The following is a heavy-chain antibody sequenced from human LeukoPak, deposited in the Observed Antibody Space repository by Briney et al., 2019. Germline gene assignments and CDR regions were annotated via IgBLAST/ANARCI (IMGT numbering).Heavy chain of an antibody. Sequence: PGGSLRLSCAASGFTFSSNSMNWVRQAPGKELEWVSCISSSSSYTYYADSVKGRFTISRDNAKNSLYLQMNSLRAEDTAVYYCARTTSGYTYGSAFDIWGQGTMVTVSS. D-gene: IGHD5-18*01. CDR1: GFTFSSNS. CDR2: ISSSSSYT. V-gene: IGHV3-21*01. CDR3: ARTTSGYTYGSAFDI. J-gene: IGHJ3*02.